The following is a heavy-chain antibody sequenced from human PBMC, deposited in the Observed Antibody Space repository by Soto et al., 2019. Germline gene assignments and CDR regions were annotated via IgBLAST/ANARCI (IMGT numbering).Heavy chain of an antibody. Sequence: QVQLVQSGAEVKKPGSSVRVSCKTPGAPFNNNATAWVRQPPDQGLEGMGGVSPPFRTSNYARKFQGRISITADASTGTVNMELSSLTSEDTAQYYCARVLYYGSGSYSPYGMDVWGQGTTVTVSS. D-gene: IGHD3-10*01. V-gene: IGHV1-69*01. CDR3: ARVLYYGSGSYSPYGMDV. CDR1: GAPFNNNA. CDR2: VSPPFRTS. J-gene: IGHJ6*02.